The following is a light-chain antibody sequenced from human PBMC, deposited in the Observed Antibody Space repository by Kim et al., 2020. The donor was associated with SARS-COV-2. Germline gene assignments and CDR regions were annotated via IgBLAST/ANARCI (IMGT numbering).Light chain of an antibody. Sequence: ATVGDRVTSTCRASQSISYWLAWYQQIPGKAPNLLIYKATSLESGVPSRFSGSGSGTEFALTISSLQPDDFATYYCQQYYSYAWTFGQGTKVDIK. V-gene: IGKV1-5*03. CDR1: QSISYW. CDR3: QQYYSYAWT. J-gene: IGKJ1*01. CDR2: KAT.